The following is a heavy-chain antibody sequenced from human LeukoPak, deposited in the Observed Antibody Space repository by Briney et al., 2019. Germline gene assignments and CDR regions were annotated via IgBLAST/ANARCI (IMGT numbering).Heavy chain of an antibody. CDR1: GYTFTGYY. V-gene: IGHV1-2*02. Sequence: GASVKVSCKASGYTFTGYYMHWVRQAPGQGLEWMGWINPNSGGTNYAQKFQGRVTMTRATSISTAYMELSRLRSDDTAVYYCALPRWYQLLHDFGVHNYGMDVWGQGTTVTVSS. CDR2: INPNSGGT. D-gene: IGHD2-2*01. J-gene: IGHJ6*02. CDR3: ALPRWYQLLHDFGVHNYGMDV.